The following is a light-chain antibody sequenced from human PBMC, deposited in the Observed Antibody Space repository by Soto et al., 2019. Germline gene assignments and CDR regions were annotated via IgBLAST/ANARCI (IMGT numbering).Light chain of an antibody. V-gene: IGKV2-30*02. CDR1: QSLVHSDGSTY. CDR2: EVS. J-gene: IGKJ2*01. CDR3: LQGTHWPYT. Sequence: DVVMTQSPLSLPVTLGQPASISCRSSQSLVHSDGSTYLNWVRQRPGQSPRRLLYEVSNRDSGVPDRFSGSGSGTDFTLKISRVEADDVGVYYCLQGTHWPYTFGQGTKLEIK.